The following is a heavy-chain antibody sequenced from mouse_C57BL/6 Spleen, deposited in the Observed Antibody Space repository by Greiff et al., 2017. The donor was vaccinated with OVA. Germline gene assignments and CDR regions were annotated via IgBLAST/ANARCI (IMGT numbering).Heavy chain of an antibody. V-gene: IGHV1-55*01. J-gene: IGHJ4*01. CDR1: GYTFTSYW. CDR3: AGITTVGAMDY. D-gene: IGHD1-1*01. CDR2: IYPGSGST. Sequence: VQLKQPGAELVKPGASVKMSCKASGYTFTSYWIIWVKQRPGQGLEWIGDIYPGSGSTNYNEKFKSKATLTVDTSSSTAYMQLSSLTSEDSAVYYCAGITTVGAMDYWGQGTSVTVSS.